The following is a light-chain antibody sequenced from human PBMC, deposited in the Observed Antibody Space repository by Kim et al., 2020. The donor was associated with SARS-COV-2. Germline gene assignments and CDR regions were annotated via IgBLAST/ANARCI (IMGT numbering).Light chain of an antibody. CDR3: QAWDSSTAV. CDR1: KLGDKY. Sequence: SYELTQPPSVSVSPGQTATITCSGDKLGDKYACWFQQKAGQSPVLIIYEDRKRPSGIPERCSGSNSGNTATLTISGTQAMDEAEYYCQAWDSSTAVFGGGTQLTVL. J-gene: IGLJ3*02. CDR2: EDR. V-gene: IGLV3-1*01.